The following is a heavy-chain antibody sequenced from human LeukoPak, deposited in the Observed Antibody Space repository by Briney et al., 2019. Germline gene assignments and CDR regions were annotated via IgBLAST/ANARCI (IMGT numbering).Heavy chain of an antibody. CDR1: GFTFSSYA. CDR2: ISGSGGST. Sequence: GGSLRLSCAASGFTFSSYAMSWVRQAPGKGLEWVSAISGSGGSTYYADSVKGRYTISRDNSKNTLYLQMNSLRAEDTAVYYCATRTRKGFIDYWGQGTLVTVSS. D-gene: IGHD1-14*01. J-gene: IGHJ4*02. CDR3: ATRTRKGFIDY. V-gene: IGHV3-23*01.